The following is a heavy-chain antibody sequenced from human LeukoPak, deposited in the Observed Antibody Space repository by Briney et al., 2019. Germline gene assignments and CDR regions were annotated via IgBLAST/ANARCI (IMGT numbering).Heavy chain of an antibody. CDR1: GFTFNSYG. J-gene: IGHJ6*03. V-gene: IGHV3-30*02. CDR3: AKDQPVDYYYYYMDV. Sequence: GGSLRLSRAASGFTFNSYGMHWVRQAPGKGLEWVAFIRYDGSNKYYADSVKGRFTISRDNSKNTLYLQMNSLRAEDTAVYYCAKDQPVDYYYYYMDVWGKGTTVTISS. D-gene: IGHD1-14*01. CDR2: IRYDGSNK.